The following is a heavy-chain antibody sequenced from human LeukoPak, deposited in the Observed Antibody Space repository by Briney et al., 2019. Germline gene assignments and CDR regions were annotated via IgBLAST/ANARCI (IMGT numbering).Heavy chain of an antibody. CDR1: GFSLTTNGVG. CDR3: AHLYFYNSGGYSRAFDY. V-gene: IGHV2-5*02. J-gene: IGHJ4*02. CDR2: IYWDDEK. Sequence: SGPTLLKPTHTLTLTFTFSGFSLTTNGVGVGWIRQPPGKALEGLSLIYWDDEKRYSPSLRTRRTITKDTSKSQVVLTLTNMDPVDTATYYCAHLYFYNSGGYSRAFDYWGQGTLVTVSS. D-gene: IGHD3-22*01.